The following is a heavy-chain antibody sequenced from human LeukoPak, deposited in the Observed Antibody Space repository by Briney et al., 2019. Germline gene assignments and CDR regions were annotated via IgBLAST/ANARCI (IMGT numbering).Heavy chain of an antibody. CDR3: ARSKAHLSTSWYGTRFDP. CDR2: MYYSGNT. Sequence: SETLSLTCTVSGGSIISTDFFWGWIRQPPGKGLEWIGSMYYSGNTYYNPSLKSRVTISVDTSKNKFSLKVNSVTAADTAVYYCARSKAHLSTSWYGTRFDPWGQGTLVTVSS. D-gene: IGHD2-2*01. CDR1: GGSIISTDFF. J-gene: IGHJ5*02. V-gene: IGHV4-39*01.